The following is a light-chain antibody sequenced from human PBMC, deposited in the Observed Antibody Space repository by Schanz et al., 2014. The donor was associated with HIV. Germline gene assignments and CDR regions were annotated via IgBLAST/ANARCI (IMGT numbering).Light chain of an antibody. CDR2: DAS. CDR1: QSVSSSY. Sequence: EIVLTQSPGTLSLSPGERATLSCRASQSVSSSYLAWYQQKPGQAPRLLIHDASNRATGIPARFSGSGSGTDFTLTISRLEPEDFAVYYCQQYGSRFTFGPGTKVDIK. V-gene: IGKV3-20*01. CDR3: QQYGSRFT. J-gene: IGKJ3*01.